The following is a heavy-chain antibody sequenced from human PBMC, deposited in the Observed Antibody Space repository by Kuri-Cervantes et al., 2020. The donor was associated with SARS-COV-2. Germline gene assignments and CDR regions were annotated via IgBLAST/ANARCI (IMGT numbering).Heavy chain of an antibody. CDR2: IYTSGST. CDR3: ARARMVRGVNGAFDI. J-gene: IGHJ3*02. Sequence: SETLSHTCTVSGGSISSYYWSWIRQPAGKGLEWIRRIYTSGSTNYNPSLKSRVTISVDTSKNQFSLKLSSVTAADTAVYYCARARMVRGVNGAFDIWGQGTMVTVSS. CDR1: GGSISSYY. D-gene: IGHD3-10*01. V-gene: IGHV4-4*07.